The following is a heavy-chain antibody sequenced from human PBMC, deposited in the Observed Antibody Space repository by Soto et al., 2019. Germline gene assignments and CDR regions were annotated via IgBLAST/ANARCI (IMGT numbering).Heavy chain of an antibody. D-gene: IGHD3-10*01. J-gene: IGHJ4*02. CDR3: ARGNLSFDFDS. Sequence: QIQLVESGGAVVQPGRSLRLSCAASGFNFGFFGMHWVRQAPGKGLEWVAFISGDGINTHYADAVRGRFTLSRDYSKKTMYLQMDTLSEDDTALYYCARGNLSFDFDSWGQGTLVNVSS. CDR2: ISGDGINT. CDR1: GFNFGFFG. V-gene: IGHV3-30*03.